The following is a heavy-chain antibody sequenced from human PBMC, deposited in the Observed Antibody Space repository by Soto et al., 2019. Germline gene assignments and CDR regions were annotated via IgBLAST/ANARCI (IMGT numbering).Heavy chain of an antibody. CDR2: INAGNGNT. Sequence: GASVKVSCKASGYTFTSYAMLWVRQAPGQRPEWMGWINAGNGNTKYSQKFQGRVTITRDTSASTAYMELSSLRSEDTAVYYCARDPGYSCGNTWGQGTLVTVSS. V-gene: IGHV1-3*01. D-gene: IGHD5-18*01. CDR1: GYTFTSYA. J-gene: IGHJ5*02. CDR3: ARDPGYSCGNT.